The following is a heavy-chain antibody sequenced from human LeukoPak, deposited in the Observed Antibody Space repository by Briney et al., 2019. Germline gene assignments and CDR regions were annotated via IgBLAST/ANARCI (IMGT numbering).Heavy chain of an antibody. Sequence: SETLSLTCTVSGGSISSSSYYWGWIRQPPGTGLEWIGSIYYSGSTYYNPSLKSRVTISVDTSKNQFSLKLSSVTAADTAVYYCAGGGGIVVVPAAIHDFDYWGQGTLVTVSS. V-gene: IGHV4-39*07. CDR1: GGSISSSSYY. CDR2: IYYSGST. J-gene: IGHJ4*02. D-gene: IGHD2-2*02. CDR3: AGGGGIVVVPAAIHDFDY.